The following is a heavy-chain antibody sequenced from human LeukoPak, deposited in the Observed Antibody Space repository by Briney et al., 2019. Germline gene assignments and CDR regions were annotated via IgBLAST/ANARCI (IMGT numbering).Heavy chain of an antibody. D-gene: IGHD3-22*01. CDR1: GSTFSSYW. CDR2: IKQDGSEK. CDR3: AREMRSYDSSGYYSFDY. V-gene: IGHV3-7*01. Sequence: GGSLRLSCAASGSTFSSYWMSWVRQAPGKGLEWVANIKQDGSEKYYVDSVKGRFTISRDNAKNSLYLQMNSLRAEDTAVYYCAREMRSYDSSGYYSFDYWGQGTLVTVSS. J-gene: IGHJ4*02.